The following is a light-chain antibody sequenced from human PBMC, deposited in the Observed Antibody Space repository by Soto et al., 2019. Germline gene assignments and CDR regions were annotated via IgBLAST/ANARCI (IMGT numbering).Light chain of an antibody. CDR3: QQYNTYST. CDR2: DAS. CDR1: QGISNY. Sequence: DTQMTQSPSSLSASLVDRFTITFRASQGISNYLAWFQQKPGKAPKSLIYDASSLKSGVPARFSGSGSGTEFTLTISSLQPDDFATYYCQQYNTYSTFGQGTRLEIK. V-gene: IGKV1-16*01. J-gene: IGKJ5*01.